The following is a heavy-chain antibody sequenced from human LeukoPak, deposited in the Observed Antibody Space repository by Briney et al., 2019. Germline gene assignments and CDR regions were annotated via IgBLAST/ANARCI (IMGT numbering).Heavy chain of an antibody. CDR1: GYSFTSYW. V-gene: IGHV5-51*01. D-gene: IGHD6-13*01. CDR3: ARRIAAADKDWFDP. Sequence: GESLKISCKGSGYSFTSYWIGWVRQMPGKGLEWMGIIYPGDSDTRYSPSFQGQVTISADKSISTAYLQWSSLKASDTAMYYCARRIAAADKDWFDPWPGNPGHRLL. J-gene: IGHJ5*02. CDR2: IYPGDSDT.